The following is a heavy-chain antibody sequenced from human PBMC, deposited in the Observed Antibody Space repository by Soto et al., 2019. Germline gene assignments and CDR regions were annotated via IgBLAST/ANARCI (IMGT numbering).Heavy chain of an antibody. Sequence: QLQLQESGPGLVKPSETLSLTCTVSGGSISSSTYYWGWIRQPPGKGLEWIGSIYYSGSTYYNPSLKSRVTISVDTSKNQFSLKLSSVTAAETAVYYCASPTEYSSSFNAFDIWGQGTMVTVSS. CDR3: ASPTEYSSSFNAFDI. J-gene: IGHJ3*02. D-gene: IGHD6-6*01. V-gene: IGHV4-39*01. CDR2: IYYSGST. CDR1: GGSISSSTYY.